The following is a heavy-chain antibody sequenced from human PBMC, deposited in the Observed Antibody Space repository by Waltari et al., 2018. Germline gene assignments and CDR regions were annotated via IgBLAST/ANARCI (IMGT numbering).Heavy chain of an antibody. V-gene: IGHV1-2*02. D-gene: IGHD2-15*01. J-gene: IGHJ1*01. CDR1: GSTFTAYY. CDR2: INPKSGGT. CDR3: ATVVVLATYTAYFQH. Sequence: QVHLVQSGAEMKRPGASVKVSCATSGSTFTAYYIHWVRQAPGQGLEWMGWINPKSGGTNYAQSFRGRVTMTRDTSISTAYMELSRLRSDDTAVFYCATVVVLATYTAYFQHWGQGTLVTVSS.